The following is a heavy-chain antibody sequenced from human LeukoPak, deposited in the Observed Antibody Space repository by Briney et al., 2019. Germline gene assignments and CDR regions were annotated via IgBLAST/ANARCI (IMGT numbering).Heavy chain of an antibody. D-gene: IGHD4-11*01. Sequence: PGGSLRLSCAASGFTFSSCGMHWVRQAPGKGLEWAALISYDGSNKYYAGSVKGRFTISRDNSKSTLYLQMNSLRAEDTAVYYCARVRPGSNYVDFDYWGQGTLVTVSS. V-gene: IGHV3-33*05. CDR2: ISYDGSNK. J-gene: IGHJ4*02. CDR1: GFTFSSCG. CDR3: ARVRPGSNYVDFDY.